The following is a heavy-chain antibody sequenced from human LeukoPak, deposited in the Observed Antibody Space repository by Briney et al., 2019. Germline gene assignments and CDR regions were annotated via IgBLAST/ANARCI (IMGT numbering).Heavy chain of an antibody. CDR1: GFTFSSYW. J-gene: IGHJ4*02. Sequence: GGSLRLSCAASGFTFSSYWMSWVRQAPGKGLEWVSSISSSSSYIYYADSVKGRFTISRDNAKNSLYLQTNSLRAEDTAVYYCAKLGPDFDYWGQGTLVTVSS. D-gene: IGHD1-14*01. V-gene: IGHV3-21*01. CDR2: ISSSSSYI. CDR3: AKLGPDFDY.